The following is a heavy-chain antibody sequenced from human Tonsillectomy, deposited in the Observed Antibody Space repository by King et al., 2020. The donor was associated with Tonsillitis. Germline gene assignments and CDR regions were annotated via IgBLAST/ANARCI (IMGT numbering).Heavy chain of an antibody. Sequence: QVQLQQWGAGLLKPSETLSLTCAVYGGSLSDYYWSWIRQPPGKGLEWIGEINHSGSTNYNPSLKSRVTISVDTSKNQFSLKLSSVTAADTAVYFCARVTQKYYYDSSGYYLGRDVFDIWGQETMVTVSS. J-gene: IGHJ3*02. CDR1: GGSLSDYY. CDR2: INHSGST. D-gene: IGHD3-22*01. V-gene: IGHV4-34*01. CDR3: ARVTQKYYYDSSGYYLGRDVFDI.